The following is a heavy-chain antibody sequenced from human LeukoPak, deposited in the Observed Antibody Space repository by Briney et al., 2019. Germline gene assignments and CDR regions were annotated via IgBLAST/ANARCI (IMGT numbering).Heavy chain of an antibody. Sequence: GRTQRLSCAVSGLTFDVFDMHCVTHASRKGLEWVSGISWNSGSIGYADSAKGRLTISRDNAKNSLYLQMNSLRAEDMALYYCAKDIVPRLVGGDCYFDYWGQGTLVTVSS. V-gene: IGHV3-9*03. CDR1: GLTFDVFD. D-gene: IGHD2-21*01. CDR2: ISWNSGSI. J-gene: IGHJ4*02. CDR3: AKDIVPRLVGGDCYFDY.